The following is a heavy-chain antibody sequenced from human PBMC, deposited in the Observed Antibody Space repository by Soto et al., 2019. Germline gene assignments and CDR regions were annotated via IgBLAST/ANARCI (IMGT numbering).Heavy chain of an antibody. D-gene: IGHD3-10*01. Sequence: SETLSLTCTISGDSISSGAYYWSWIRQHPGKGLEWIGNINYSGSTYYNPSLKSRVTISVDTSKNQFSLKLSSVTAADTAVYYCARDTSDGASKLFDYWGQGTLVTVSS. J-gene: IGHJ4*02. CDR1: GDSISSGAYY. CDR2: INYSGST. V-gene: IGHV4-31*03. CDR3: ARDTSDGASKLFDY.